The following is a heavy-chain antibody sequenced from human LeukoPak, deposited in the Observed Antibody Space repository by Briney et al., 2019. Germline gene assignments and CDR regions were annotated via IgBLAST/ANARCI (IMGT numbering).Heavy chain of an antibody. J-gene: IGHJ6*03. Sequence: KPSETLSLTCSVSGASFSTNYWSWIRQPPGRGLEWIGYVFDSGSTNYNPSLKSRGTISVDTSTKQFSLRLSSVTAADTAVYYCARLYQQSKWKYYYYYMDVWGKGTAVTVSS. V-gene: IGHV4-59*01. CDR2: VFDSGST. D-gene: IGHD1-1*01. CDR3: ARLYQQSKWKYYYYYMDV. CDR1: GASFSTNY.